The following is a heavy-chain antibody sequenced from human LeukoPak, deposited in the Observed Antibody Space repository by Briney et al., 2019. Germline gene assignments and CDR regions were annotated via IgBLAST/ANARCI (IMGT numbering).Heavy chain of an antibody. CDR2: ISAYNGNT. D-gene: IGHD3-10*01. CDR3: ARVPVRGVTTPLDY. Sequence: GAAVKVSCKASGYTFTSYGISWVRQAPGQGLEWMGWISAYNGNTNYAQKLQGRVTMTTDTSTSTAYMELSSLRSEDTAVYYCARVPVRGVTTPLDYWGQGTLVTVSS. J-gene: IGHJ4*02. CDR1: GYTFTSYG. V-gene: IGHV1-18*01.